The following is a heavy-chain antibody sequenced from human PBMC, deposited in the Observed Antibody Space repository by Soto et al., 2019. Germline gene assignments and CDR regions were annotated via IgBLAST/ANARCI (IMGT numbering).Heavy chain of an antibody. J-gene: IGHJ5*02. Sequence: XSVKVCCNASGSTFTRSYMHWVRQTPRQGLEWMGIINPSGGSTSYAQKFQGRVTMTRDTSTSTVYMELSSLRSEDTAVYYCARPSTSIVVVAAGGFDPWGQRTLVIVSS. CDR2: INPSGGST. CDR1: GSTFTRSY. V-gene: IGHV1-46*01. D-gene: IGHD2-15*01. CDR3: ARPSTSIVVVAAGGFDP.